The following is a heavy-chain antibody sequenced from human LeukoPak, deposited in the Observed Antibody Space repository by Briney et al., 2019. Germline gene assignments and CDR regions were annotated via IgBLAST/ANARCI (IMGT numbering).Heavy chain of an antibody. J-gene: IGHJ1*01. CDR1: GGSISSYY. CDR2: IYYSGST. V-gene: IGHV4-59*01. D-gene: IGHD3-10*01. Sequence: SETLSLTCTVSGGSISSYYWSWIRQPPGKGLEWIGYIYYSGSTNYNPSLKSRVTISVDTSKNQFSLKLSSVTAADTAVYYCASGPSPSGSYRPAIEYFQHWGQGTLVTVSS. CDR3: ASGPSPSGSYRPAIEYFQH.